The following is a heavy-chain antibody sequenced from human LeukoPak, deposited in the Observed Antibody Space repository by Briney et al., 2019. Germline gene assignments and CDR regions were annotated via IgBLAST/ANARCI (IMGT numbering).Heavy chain of an antibody. D-gene: IGHD3-22*01. J-gene: IGHJ3*02. CDR3: ARDLLSYYYDSSGYSQDAFDI. Sequence: ASVKVSCKASGYTFTSYGISWERQAPGQGLEWMGWISAYNGNTNYAQKLQGRVTMTTDTSTSTAYMELRSLRSDDTAVYYCARDLLSYYYDSSGYSQDAFDIWGQGTMVTVSS. CDR2: ISAYNGNT. V-gene: IGHV1-18*01. CDR1: GYTFTSYG.